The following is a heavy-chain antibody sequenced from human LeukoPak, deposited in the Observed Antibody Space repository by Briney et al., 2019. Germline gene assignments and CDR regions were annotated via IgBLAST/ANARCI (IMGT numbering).Heavy chain of an antibody. CDR2: IYSGGST. CDR3: ARDWGLSGSSKNYYYYYMDV. Sequence: GGSLTLFCAASGFTVSSNHMSWVRQARGKGVEWVSDIYSGGSTYYGDSVKGRFTISRDNSKNTLYLQMNSLRAEDTAVYYCARDWGLSGSSKNYYYYYMDVWGKGTTVTISS. CDR1: GFTVSSNH. J-gene: IGHJ6*03. V-gene: IGHV3-66*01. D-gene: IGHD3-10*01.